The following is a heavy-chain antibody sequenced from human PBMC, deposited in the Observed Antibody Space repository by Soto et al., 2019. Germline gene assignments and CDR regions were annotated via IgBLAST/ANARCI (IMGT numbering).Heavy chain of an antibody. CDR1: GFTVDDYA. Sequence: EVQLVESGGGLEQPGRSLRLSCVASGFTVDDYAMHWVRQAPGKGLEWVSGISANGDTIDYADSVKGRFTISRDNAKNSLFLQMNRLRPEDMALYYCAKDMKWGGMTTIHYFDSWGQGTQVTVSS. CDR3: AKDMKWGGMTTIHYFDS. J-gene: IGHJ4*02. V-gene: IGHV3-9*03. CDR2: ISANGDTI. D-gene: IGHD4-17*01.